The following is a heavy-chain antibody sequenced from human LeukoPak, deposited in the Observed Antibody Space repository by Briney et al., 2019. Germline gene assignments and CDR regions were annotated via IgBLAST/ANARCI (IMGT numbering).Heavy chain of an antibody. CDR3: AREGGLDCSGGSCYRFDY. J-gene: IGHJ4*02. CDR2: INPSGGST. Sequence: GASVKVSCKASGYTFTSYYMHWVRQAPGQGLEWMGIINPSGGSTSYAQKFQGRVTMTRDMSTSTVYMELSSLRSEDTAVYYCAREGGLDCSGGSCYRFDYWGQGTLVTVSS. D-gene: IGHD2-15*01. V-gene: IGHV1-46*01. CDR1: GYTFTSYY.